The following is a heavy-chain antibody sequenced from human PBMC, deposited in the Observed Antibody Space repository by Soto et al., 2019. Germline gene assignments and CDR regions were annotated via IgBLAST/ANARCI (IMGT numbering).Heavy chain of an antibody. CDR3: AKGGSGVVVVPAT. Sequence: EVQLLESGGGLVQPGGSLRLSFAASGFTFSSYAMSWVRQAPGKGLEWVSAISGSGGSTYYADSVKGRFTISRDNSKNTLYLQMNSLRAEDTAVYYCAKGGSGVVVVPATWGQGTLVTVSS. D-gene: IGHD2-2*01. CDR1: GFTFSSYA. V-gene: IGHV3-23*01. J-gene: IGHJ5*02. CDR2: ISGSGGST.